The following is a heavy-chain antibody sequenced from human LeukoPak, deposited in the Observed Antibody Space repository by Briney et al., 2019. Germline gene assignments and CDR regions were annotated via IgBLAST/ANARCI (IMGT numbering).Heavy chain of an antibody. CDR1: GGFISGYY. CDR3: ARLMGTWFDP. D-gene: IGHD5-18*01. J-gene: IGHJ5*02. V-gene: IGHV4-59*08. CDR2: VFYSGST. Sequence: SETLSLTCTVSGGFISGYYWSWIRQPPGKGLEWIGFVFYSGSTNYNPSFESRVTISVDTSKNQFSLKLSSVTAADTAVYYCARLMGTWFDPWGQGTLVTVSS.